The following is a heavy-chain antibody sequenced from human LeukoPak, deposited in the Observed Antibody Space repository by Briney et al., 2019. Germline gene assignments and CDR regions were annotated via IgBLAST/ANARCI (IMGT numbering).Heavy chain of an antibody. CDR3: ARGLSYGDYVEGDAFDI. CDR1: GYTFTSYG. J-gene: IGHJ3*02. CDR2: ISAYNGNT. D-gene: IGHD4-17*01. Sequence: ASVKVSCKASGYTFTSYGISWVRQAPGQGLEWMGWISAYNGNTNYAQKLQGRVTMTTDTSTSTAYMELSSLRSDDTAVYYCARGLSYGDYVEGDAFDIWGQGTMVTVSS. V-gene: IGHV1-18*01.